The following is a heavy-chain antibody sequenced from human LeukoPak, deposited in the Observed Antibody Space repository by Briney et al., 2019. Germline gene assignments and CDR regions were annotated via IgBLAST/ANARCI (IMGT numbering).Heavy chain of an antibody. J-gene: IGHJ4*02. CDR1: GFTFSDYY. CDR3: AKDRRAQEMATIPYFDY. V-gene: IGHV3-11*01. Sequence: PGGSLRLSCAASGFTFSDYYMSWIRQAPGKGLEWVSYISSSGSTIYYADSVKGRFTISRDNSKNTLYLQMNSLRAEDTAVYYCAKDRRAQEMATIPYFDYWGQGTLVTVSS. CDR2: ISSSGSTI. D-gene: IGHD5-24*01.